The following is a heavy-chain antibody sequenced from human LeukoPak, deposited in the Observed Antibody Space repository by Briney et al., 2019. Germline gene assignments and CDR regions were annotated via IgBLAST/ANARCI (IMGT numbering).Heavy chain of an antibody. CDR2: TYPGDSDT. CDR1: GYSFTSYW. J-gene: IGHJ4*02. V-gene: IGHV5-51*01. Sequence: GESLKISCKGSGYSFTSYWIGWVRQMPGKGLEWKGITYPGDSDTRYSPSFQGQVTISADKSISTAYLQWSSLKASDTAMYYCARVAGGSGWYEGIDYWGQGTLVTVSS. CDR3: ARVAGGSGWYEGIDY. D-gene: IGHD6-19*01.